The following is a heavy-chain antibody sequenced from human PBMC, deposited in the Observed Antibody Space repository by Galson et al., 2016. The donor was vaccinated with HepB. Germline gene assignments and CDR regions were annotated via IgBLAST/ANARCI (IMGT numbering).Heavy chain of an antibody. CDR1: GFTFSSYA. V-gene: IGHV3-23*01. CDR3: AKDTACTSTSCPGFFDY. Sequence: SLRLSCAASGFTFSSYAMSWVRQAPGKGLEWVSFISASGGYIRYADSVKGRFTISRDTSKNTLFLQMNSLRPEDTAVYFWAKDTACTSTSCPGFFDYWGQGILVIVSS. CDR2: ISASGGYI. D-gene: IGHD2-2*01. J-gene: IGHJ4*02.